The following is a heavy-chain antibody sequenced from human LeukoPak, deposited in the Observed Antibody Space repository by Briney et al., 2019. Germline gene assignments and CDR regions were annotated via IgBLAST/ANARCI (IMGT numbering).Heavy chain of an antibody. D-gene: IGHD3-10*01. CDR2: IYYSGST. J-gene: IGHJ4*02. V-gene: IGHV4-59*01. CDR3: ARAPRFGSGNYPIPYYFDY. CDR1: GGSISSYY. Sequence: SETLSLTCTVSGGSISSYYWSWIRQPPGKGLEWIGYIYYSGSTNYNPSLKSRVTISVDTSKNQFSLKLSSVTAADTAVYYCARAPRFGSGNYPIPYYFDYWGQGTLVTVSS.